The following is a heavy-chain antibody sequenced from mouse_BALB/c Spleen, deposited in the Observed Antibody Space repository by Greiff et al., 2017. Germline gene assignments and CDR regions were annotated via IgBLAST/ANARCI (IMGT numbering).Heavy chain of an antibody. CDR1: GFTFSSYY. CDR2: INSNGGST. CDR3: ARQSEFITTVVAPYYFDY. J-gene: IGHJ2*01. D-gene: IGHD1-1*01. Sequence: EVKLMESGGGLVKLGGSLKLSCAASGFTFSSYYMSWVRQTPEKRLELVAAINSNGGSTYYPDTVKGRFTISRDNAKNTLYLQMSSLKSEDTALYYCARQSEFITTVVAPYYFDYWGQGTTLTVSS. V-gene: IGHV5-6-2*01.